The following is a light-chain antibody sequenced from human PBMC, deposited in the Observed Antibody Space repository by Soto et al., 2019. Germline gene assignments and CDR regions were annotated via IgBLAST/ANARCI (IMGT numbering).Light chain of an antibody. V-gene: IGKV3-20*01. J-gene: IGKJ1*01. CDR3: QQYGFSPPWT. CDR2: GAS. Sequence: VLTQSTCTLSLSPWESFTILCLASQIVSSTSLAWYPQKPGQTPRLLIYGASSRATGIPDRFRGSGSGTDFSLTISRLEPEDLAVYYCQQYGFSPPWTFGQGTKVDIK. CDR1: QIVSSTS.